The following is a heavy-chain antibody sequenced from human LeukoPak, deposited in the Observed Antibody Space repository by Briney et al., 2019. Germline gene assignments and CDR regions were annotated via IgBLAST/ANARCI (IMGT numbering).Heavy chain of an antibody. Sequence: AGGSLRLSCAASGFTFSNHWMHWVRQAPGKGLMWVSRINRGGSRTDYADSVKGRFTISRDNSKNTLYLQMNSLRAEDTAVYYCARSRGPNTFGGVHDYWGQGTLVTVSS. CDR1: GFTFSNHW. CDR3: ARSRGPNTFGGVHDY. V-gene: IGHV3-74*01. J-gene: IGHJ4*02. CDR2: INRGGSRT. D-gene: IGHD3-16*01.